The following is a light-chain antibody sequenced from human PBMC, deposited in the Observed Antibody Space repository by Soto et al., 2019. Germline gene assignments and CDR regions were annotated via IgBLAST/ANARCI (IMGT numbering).Light chain of an antibody. CDR1: SSDVGGYKY. J-gene: IGLJ2*01. CDR3: SSYTSSSPVI. V-gene: IGLV2-14*03. CDR2: DVS. Sequence: QSVLTQPASVSGSPGQSITISCIGTSSDVGGYKYVSWYQQHPGKAPKLMIYDVSNRPSGVSDRFSGSKSGNTASLTISGLQAEDEADYHCSSYTSSSPVIFGGGTKVTVL.